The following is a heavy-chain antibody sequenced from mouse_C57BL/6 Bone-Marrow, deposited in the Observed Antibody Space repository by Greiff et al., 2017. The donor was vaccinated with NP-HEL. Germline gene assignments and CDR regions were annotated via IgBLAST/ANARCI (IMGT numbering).Heavy chain of an antibody. V-gene: IGHV1-5*01. CDR3: TRGTTVVAEAHYYAMDY. D-gene: IGHD1-1*01. CDR2: IYPGNSDT. CDR1: GYTFTSYW. Sequence: VQLQQSGTVLARPGASVKMSCKTSGYTFTSYWMHWVKQRPGQGLEWIGAIYPGNSDTSYNQKFKGKAKLTAVTSASTAYMELSSLTNEDSAVYYCTRGTTVVAEAHYYAMDYWGQGTSVTVSS. J-gene: IGHJ4*01.